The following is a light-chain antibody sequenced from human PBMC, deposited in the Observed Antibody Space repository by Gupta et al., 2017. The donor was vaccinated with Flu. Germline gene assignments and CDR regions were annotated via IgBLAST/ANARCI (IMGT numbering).Light chain of an antibody. J-gene: IGLJ2*01. CDR1: SSDVGGYTY. V-gene: IGLV2-14*01. CDR2: EVG. Sequence: SSDVGGYTYVSWYQQHPGKAPKLMIYEVGNRPSGVSNRFSGSKSGNTASLTISGLQAEDEADYYCSSYTSSSTLVVFGGGTRLTVL. CDR3: SSYTSSSTLVV.